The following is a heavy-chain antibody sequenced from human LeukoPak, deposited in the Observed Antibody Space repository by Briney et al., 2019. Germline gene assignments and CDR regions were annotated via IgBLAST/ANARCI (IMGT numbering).Heavy chain of an antibody. CDR2: IKQDGSEK. D-gene: IGHD3-3*01. CDR3: AKVEHYDFWSGFYNNWFDP. V-gene: IGHV3-7*03. CDR1: GFTFSSYW. Sequence: GGSLRLSCAASGFTFSSYWMSWVRQAPGKGLEWVANIKQDGSEKYYVDSVKGRFTISRDNAENSLYLQMNSLRAEDTAVYYCAKVEHYDFWSGFYNNWFDPWGQGTLVTVSS. J-gene: IGHJ5*02.